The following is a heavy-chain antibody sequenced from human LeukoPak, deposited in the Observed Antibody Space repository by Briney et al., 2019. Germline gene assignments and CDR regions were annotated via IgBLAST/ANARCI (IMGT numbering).Heavy chain of an antibody. V-gene: IGHV3-74*01. D-gene: IGHD6-25*01. CDR1: GGSFSGYY. CDR3: SSHSGGFRWEPKYYGMDV. CDR2: INTDGSST. J-gene: IGHJ6*02. Sequence: ETLSLTCAVYGGSFSGYYWSWIRQPPGKGLEWVSRINTDGSSTGDADSVKGRYTISRDNAKNTLYLQMNSLRAEDTAVYYCSSHSGGFRWEPKYYGMDVWGQGTTVTVS.